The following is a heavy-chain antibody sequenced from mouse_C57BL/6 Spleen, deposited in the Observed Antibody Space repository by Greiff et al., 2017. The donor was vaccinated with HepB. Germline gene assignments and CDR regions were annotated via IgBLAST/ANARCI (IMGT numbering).Heavy chain of an antibody. D-gene: IGHD1-1*01. CDR2: IYPGDGDT. J-gene: IGHJ2*01. CDR1: GYAFSSSW. CDR3: ARSGHYGSSTDY. Sequence: VQLQQSGPELVKPGASVKISCKASGYAFSSSWMNWVKQRPGKGLEWIGRIYPGDGDTNYNGKFKGKATLTADKSSSTAYMQLSSLTSEDSAVYFCARSGHYGSSTDYWGQGTTLTGSS. V-gene: IGHV1-82*01.